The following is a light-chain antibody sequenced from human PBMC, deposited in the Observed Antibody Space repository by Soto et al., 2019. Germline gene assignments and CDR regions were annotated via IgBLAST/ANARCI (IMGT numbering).Light chain of an antibody. J-gene: IGKJ4*01. CDR1: QSVGSW. Sequence: DIQMTQSPSTLSASVGDRVTISCRASQSVGSWLAWYQQKPGKAPKILIYDASTLESGVPSRFSGSGSGTEFTLTISSLQPDDFATYYCQQYDNYPLTFGGGTKVEI. CDR3: QQYDNYPLT. CDR2: DAS. V-gene: IGKV1-5*01.